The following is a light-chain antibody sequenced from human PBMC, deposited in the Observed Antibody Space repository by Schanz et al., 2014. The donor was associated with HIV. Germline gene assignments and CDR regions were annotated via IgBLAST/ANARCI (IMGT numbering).Light chain of an antibody. CDR3: GTWDDSLNGWV. Sequence: QSVLTQPPSASGTPGQRVTISCSGSSSNIGSNYVFWYQQLPGTAPKLLIQADIQRPSGVPDRFSGSKSGTSASLAISGLQSEDESDYYCGTWDDSLNGWVFGGGTKLTVL. CDR2: ADI. J-gene: IGLJ3*02. V-gene: IGLV1-44*01. CDR1: SSNIGSNY.